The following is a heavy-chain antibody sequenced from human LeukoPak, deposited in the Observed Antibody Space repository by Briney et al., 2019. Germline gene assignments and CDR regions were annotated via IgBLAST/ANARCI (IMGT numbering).Heavy chain of an antibody. D-gene: IGHD6-13*01. V-gene: IGHV3-30*02. CDR3: AKDLVAAEHLDY. CDR1: GFTFSSYG. J-gene: IGHJ4*02. CDR2: IRYDGSNK. Sequence: GGSLRLSCAASGFTFSSYGMHWVRQAPGKGLEWVAFIRYDGSNKYYADSVKGRFTISRDNSKNTLYLQMNGLRAADTAVYYCAKDLVAAEHLDYWGQGTLVTVSS.